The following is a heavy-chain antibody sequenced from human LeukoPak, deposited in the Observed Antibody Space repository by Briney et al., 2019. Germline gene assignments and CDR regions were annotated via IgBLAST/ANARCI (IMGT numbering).Heavy chain of an antibody. CDR3: AKDRLPQKDLWPGGCY. Sequence: GGSLRLSCAASGFIFSRYWMSWVRQAPGKGLEWVSAISGSGGSTYYADSVKGRFTISRDNSKNTLYLQMNSLRAEDTAVYYCAKDRLPQKDLWPGGCYWGQGTLVTVSS. D-gene: IGHD3-10*01. V-gene: IGHV3-23*01. CDR1: GFIFSRYW. CDR2: ISGSGGST. J-gene: IGHJ4*02.